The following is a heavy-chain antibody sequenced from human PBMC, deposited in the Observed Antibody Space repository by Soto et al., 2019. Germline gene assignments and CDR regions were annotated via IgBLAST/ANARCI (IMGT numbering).Heavy chain of an antibody. Sequence: GGSLRLSCAASGFTFSSYGMHWVRQAPGKGLEWVAVIGYDGSNKYYAYSVKGRFNISRDMSKTSLYLKMNSMRAEDTAVYYWARDFKASYPEYSSSSSQVPGSSWYFDLWGRGTLVTVSS. J-gene: IGHJ2*01. D-gene: IGHD6-6*01. V-gene: IGHV3-33*08. CDR2: IGYDGSNK. CDR3: ARDFKASYPEYSSSSSQVPGSSWYFDL. CDR1: GFTFSSYG.